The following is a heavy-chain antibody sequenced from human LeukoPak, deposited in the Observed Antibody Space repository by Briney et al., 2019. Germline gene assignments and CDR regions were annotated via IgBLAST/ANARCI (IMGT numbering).Heavy chain of an antibody. Sequence: PSETLSLTCTVSGGSISSYYWSWIRQPPGKGLEWIGYIYTSGSTNYNPSLKSRVTISVDTSKNQFSLKLSSVTAADTAVYYCARHRDYDILTGYYMDVWGKGTTVTVSS. CDR2: IYTSGST. D-gene: IGHD3-9*01. CDR3: ARHRDYDILTGYYMDV. J-gene: IGHJ6*03. CDR1: GGSISSYY. V-gene: IGHV4-4*09.